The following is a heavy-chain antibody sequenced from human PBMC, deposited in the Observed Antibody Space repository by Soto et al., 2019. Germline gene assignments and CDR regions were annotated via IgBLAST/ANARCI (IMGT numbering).Heavy chain of an antibody. D-gene: IGHD4-17*01. CDR3: ARVDGDYVSY. V-gene: IGHV4-59*01. Sequence: SETLSLTCTVSGGSISGYYWSWIRQPPGKGLEWIGYISYSGSTNYNPSLKSRVTISVDTSKNQFSLKLSSVTAADTAVYYCARVDGDYVSYWGQGTLVTVSS. CDR2: ISYSGST. J-gene: IGHJ4*02. CDR1: GGSISGYY.